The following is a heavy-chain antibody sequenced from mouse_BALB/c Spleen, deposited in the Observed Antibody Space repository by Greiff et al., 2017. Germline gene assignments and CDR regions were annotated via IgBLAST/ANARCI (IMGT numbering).Heavy chain of an antibody. Sequence: VQLQQSGAELVKPGASVKLSCKASGYTFTSYYMYWVKQRPGQGLEWIGEINPSNGGTNFNEKFKSKATLTVDKSSSTAYMQLSSLTSEDSAVYYCARYYGSSPAWFAYWGQGTLVTVSA. J-gene: IGHJ3*01. CDR2: INPSNGGT. V-gene: IGHV1S81*02. CDR1: GYTFTSYY. CDR3: ARYYGSSPAWFAY. D-gene: IGHD1-1*01.